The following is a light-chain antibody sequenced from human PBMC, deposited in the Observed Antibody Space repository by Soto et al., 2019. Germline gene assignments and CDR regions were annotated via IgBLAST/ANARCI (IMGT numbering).Light chain of an antibody. CDR1: SSDVGSYNL. J-gene: IGLJ2*01. CDR2: EDS. Sequence: QSALTQPASMSGSPGQSITISCTGTSSDVGSYNLVSWYQHRPGKVPKLIIYEDSARPSGVSDRFSGSKSGNTASLTISGLQSEDEADYYCCSYAGASTVVIFGGGTKLTVL. V-gene: IGLV2-23*02. CDR3: CSYAGASTVVI.